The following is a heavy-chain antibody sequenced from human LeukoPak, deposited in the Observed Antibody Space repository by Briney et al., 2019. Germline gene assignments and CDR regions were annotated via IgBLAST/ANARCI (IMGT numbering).Heavy chain of an antibody. CDR3: AKDRRIAAAEALDYFDY. D-gene: IGHD6-13*01. J-gene: IGHJ4*02. V-gene: IGHV3-23*01. CDR2: ISGSGGST. CDR1: GFTFSSYA. Sequence: PGGSLRLSCAASGFTFSSYAMSWVRQAPGKGLEWVSAISGSGGSTYYADSVKRRFTISRDNSKNTLYLQMNSLRAEDTAVYYCAKDRRIAAAEALDYFDYWGQGTLVTVSS.